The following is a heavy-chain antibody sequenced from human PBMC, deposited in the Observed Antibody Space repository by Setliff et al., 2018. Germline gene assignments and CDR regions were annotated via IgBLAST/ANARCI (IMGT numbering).Heavy chain of an antibody. CDR2: INPGGGSA. Sequence: ASVKVSCKAAGYTLSRHYMHWVRQAPGQGLEWMGIINPGGGSASIVEKFQGRVTMTSDTSTSTVYLDLSGLTSEDTAVYYCSRLVRYCTTTTCQRASGAEFWGQGTLVTVSS. D-gene: IGHD2-8*01. CDR3: SRLVRYCTTTTCQRASGAEF. V-gene: IGHV1-46*01. J-gene: IGHJ4*02. CDR1: GYTLSRHY.